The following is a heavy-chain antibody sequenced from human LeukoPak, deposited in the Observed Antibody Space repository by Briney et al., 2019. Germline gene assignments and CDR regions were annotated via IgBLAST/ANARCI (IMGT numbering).Heavy chain of an antibody. D-gene: IGHD3-10*01. V-gene: IGHV4-34*01. CDR2: INHSGST. CDR3: ARIRITMVRGGYYYYGMDV. J-gene: IGHJ6*02. CDR1: GGSFSGYY. Sequence: SETLSLTCAVYGGSFSGYYWSWIRQPSGKGLERIGEINHSGSTNYNPSLKSRVSISVDTSKNQFSLKLSSVTAADTAVYYCARIRITMVRGGYYYYGMDVWGQGTTVTVSS.